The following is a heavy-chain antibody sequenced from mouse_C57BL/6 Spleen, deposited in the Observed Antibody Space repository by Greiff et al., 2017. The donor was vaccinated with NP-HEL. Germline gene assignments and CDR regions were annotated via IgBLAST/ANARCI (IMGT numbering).Heavy chain of an antibody. Sequence: VQLQESGPELVKPGASVKISCKASGYAFSSSWMNWVKQRPGTGLEWIGRIYPGDGDTNYNGKFKGKATLTADKSSSTAYMQLSSLTSEDSAVYFCERFGNYGLDYWGQGTTLTVSS. CDR3: ERFGNYGLDY. CDR2: IYPGDGDT. V-gene: IGHV1-82*01. CDR1: GYAFSSSW. J-gene: IGHJ2*01. D-gene: IGHD2-1*01.